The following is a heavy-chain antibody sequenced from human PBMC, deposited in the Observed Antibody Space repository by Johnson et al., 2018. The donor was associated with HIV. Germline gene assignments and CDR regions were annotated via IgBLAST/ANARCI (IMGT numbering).Heavy chain of an antibody. CDR3: ARGDYGGNLDAFDI. V-gene: IGHV3-13*01. D-gene: IGHD4-23*01. CDR2: IGTAGDT. Sequence: GLVQPGGSLRLSCSASGFTFSSYDIHWVRQATGKGLEWVSAIGTAGDTYYPGSVKGRFTISRENAKNSLYLQMNSLRAGDTAVYYCARGDYGGNLDAFDIWGQGTMVTVSS. CDR1: GFTFSSYD. J-gene: IGHJ3*02.